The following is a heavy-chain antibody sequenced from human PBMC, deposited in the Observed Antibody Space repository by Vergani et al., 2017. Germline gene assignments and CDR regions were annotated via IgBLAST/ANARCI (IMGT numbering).Heavy chain of an antibody. D-gene: IGHD1-1*01. CDR3: AGDHRYYNKYPGTFDI. V-gene: IGHV3-11*01. CDR1: GFSCSDHY. Sequence: QVQLVESGGGLVKPGGSLRLSCAASGFSCSDHYMTWIRQAPGKGLEWVSYISNSGITIEYADSVKGRFSISRDHAKSSLFLQMDSLRAQDTAVYYFAGDHRYYNKYPGTFDIGGQGSMVPVSS. CDR2: ISNSGITI. J-gene: IGHJ3*02.